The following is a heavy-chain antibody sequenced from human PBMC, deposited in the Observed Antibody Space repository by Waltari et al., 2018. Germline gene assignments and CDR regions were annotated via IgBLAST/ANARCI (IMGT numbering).Heavy chain of an antibody. CDR1: GFSFDRFD. D-gene: IGHD3-16*01. CDR2: MGITGDT. J-gene: IGHJ4*02. CDR3: ARDVGGAMD. V-gene: IGHV3-13*01. Sequence: EVQLVESGGGLVQSGGSLRLSCAASGFSFDRFDMHWIRQATGKGPEWVSGMGITGDTYYPDSVKGRFTISREKAKNSLFLQMNSLRAGDTAVYYCARDVGGAMDWGRGTLVTVSS.